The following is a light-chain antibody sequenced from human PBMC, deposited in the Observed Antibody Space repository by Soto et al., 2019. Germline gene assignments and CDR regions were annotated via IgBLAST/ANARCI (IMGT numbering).Light chain of an antibody. J-gene: IGKJ5*01. Sequence: DIQMTQSPSTLSASVGDSVTITCRASQNIRNWLAWYQQKPWKAPNPLIYDASSVKSVVPARFSGSGSGTEFTHTTISLQPDDFATYYCQQYNTYSTFGQGTRLEIK. CDR1: QNIRNW. CDR2: DAS. V-gene: IGKV1-5*01. CDR3: QQYNTYST.